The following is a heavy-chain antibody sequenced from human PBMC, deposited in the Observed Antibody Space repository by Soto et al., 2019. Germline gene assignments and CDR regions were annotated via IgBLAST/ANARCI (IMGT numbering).Heavy chain of an antibody. CDR3: ARGGYSCYGSSYVY. D-gene: IGHD5-12*01. V-gene: IGHV1-2*04. CDR1: GYTFTGYY. CDR2: INPDSGGT. Sequence: ASVKVSCKASGYTFTGYYMHWVRQAPGQGLEWMGWINPDSGGTNYAQKFQGWVTMTRDTSISTAYMELSRLRSDDTAVYYCARGGYSCYGSSYVYWGQGTLVTVSS. J-gene: IGHJ4*02.